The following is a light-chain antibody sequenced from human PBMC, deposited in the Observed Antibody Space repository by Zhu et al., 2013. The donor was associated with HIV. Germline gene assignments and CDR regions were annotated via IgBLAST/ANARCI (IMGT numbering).Light chain of an antibody. CDR2: GAS. CDR1: QTIMNSY. Sequence: EIVSTQSPGTLSLSPGERATLSCRASQTIMNSYLAWYQQKPGQAPRLLIYGASSRATGIPDRFSGSGSGTDFTLTISRLEPEDFAVYYCQQSGSSPFTFGPGTKVDLK. CDR3: QQSGSSPFT. J-gene: IGKJ3*01. V-gene: IGKV3-20*01.